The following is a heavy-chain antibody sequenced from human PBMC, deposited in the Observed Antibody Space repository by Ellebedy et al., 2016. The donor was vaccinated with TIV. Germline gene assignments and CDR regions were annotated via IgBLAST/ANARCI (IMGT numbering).Heavy chain of an antibody. CDR2: IYSGGST. CDR1: GFTVSSNY. D-gene: IGHD3-10*01. Sequence: PGGSLRLSCAASGFTVSSNYMSWVRQAPGKGLAWVSVIYSGGSTYYADSVKGRFTISRDNAKNTLCLQMNSLRAEDAAVYYCARDSGGAVSFDYWGQGTVVTVSS. J-gene: IGHJ4*02. V-gene: IGHV3-66*01. CDR3: ARDSGGAVSFDY.